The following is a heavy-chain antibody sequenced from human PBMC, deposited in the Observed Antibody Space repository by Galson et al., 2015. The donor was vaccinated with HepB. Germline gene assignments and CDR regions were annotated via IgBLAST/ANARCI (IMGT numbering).Heavy chain of an antibody. CDR3: AKGGDSGILVHAFDI. J-gene: IGHJ3*02. CDR1: GGSITSSY. Sequence: SETLSLTCTVSGGSITSSYWSWIRQPPGKGLEWIGFTYYTGNIHYNPSLSSRVTISIGTSKNQFSLRLTSVTAADTAVYYCAKGGDSGILVHAFDIWGQGTMVAVSS. D-gene: IGHD2-21*02. CDR2: TYYTGNI. V-gene: IGHV4-59*01.